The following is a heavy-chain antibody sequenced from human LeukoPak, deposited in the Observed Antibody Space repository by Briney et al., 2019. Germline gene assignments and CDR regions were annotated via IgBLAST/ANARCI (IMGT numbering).Heavy chain of an antibody. CDR2: ISRFSDYI. V-gene: IGHV3-21*01. D-gene: IGHD1-1*01. J-gene: IGHJ4*02. CDR3: ARGGWKDYFDY. Sequence: PGGSLRLSCAVSEFTFSDYSMNWVRQAPGKGLEWVSSISRFSDYIYYADSVKGRFTISRDNAKNSLYLQMNSLRVEDTAVYYCARGGWKDYFDYWGQGTLVSVSS. CDR1: EFTFSDYS.